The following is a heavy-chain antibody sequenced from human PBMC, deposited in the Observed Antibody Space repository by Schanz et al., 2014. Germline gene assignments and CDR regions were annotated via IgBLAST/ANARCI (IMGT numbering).Heavy chain of an antibody. Sequence: VQLLQFGGGVVQPGRSLRLSCAASGFTLSNSDMHWVRQGTGKGLEWVSTIGYLGDTYYPDSVKGRFTVSRDSGQNSLYLQMNSLSADDTAVFYCAKDLLYGAPMPLNHLDYWGQGTLVTDSS. D-gene: IGHD2-2*01. CDR3: AKDLLYGAPMPLNHLDY. CDR2: IGYLGDT. CDR1: GFTLSNSD. J-gene: IGHJ4*02. V-gene: IGHV3-13*01.